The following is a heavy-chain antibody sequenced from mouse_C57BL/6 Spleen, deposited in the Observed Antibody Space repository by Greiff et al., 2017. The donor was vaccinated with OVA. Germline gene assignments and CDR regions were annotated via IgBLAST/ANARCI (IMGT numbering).Heavy chain of an antibody. V-gene: IGHV1-55*01. J-gene: IGHJ4*01. CDR3: ARHGSSFGYAMDY. CDR2: IYPGIGST. CDR1: GYTFTSYW. Sequence: VQLQQPGAELVKPGASVKMSRKASGYTFTSYWITWVQQRPGQGLEWIGVIYPGIGSTNYNEKFKGKATLTVDASSSTAYMQLSSLTSEDSAVYYCARHGSSFGYAMDYWGQGTSVTVSS. D-gene: IGHD1-1*01.